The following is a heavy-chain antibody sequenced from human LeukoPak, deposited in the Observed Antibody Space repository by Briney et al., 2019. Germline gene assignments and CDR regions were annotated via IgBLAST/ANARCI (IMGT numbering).Heavy chain of an antibody. J-gene: IGHJ4*02. CDR3: ARRQGCSSSSCPPDY. CDR1: GYSFTTYW. D-gene: IGHD2-2*01. CDR2: LYPGDSDT. V-gene: IGHV5-51*01. Sequence: GESLNISCRCSGYSFTTYWIGWVRQMAGKGLEWMRILYPGDSDTRSTPSFQGYVTMSADKSINTAYLQWRSLRAWDTAMYYCARRQGCSSSSCPPDYWGQGTLVTVSP.